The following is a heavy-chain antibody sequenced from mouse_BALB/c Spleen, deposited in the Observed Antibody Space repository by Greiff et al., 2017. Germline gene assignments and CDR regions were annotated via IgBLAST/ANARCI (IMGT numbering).Heavy chain of an antibody. CDR3: ASYYRYDGPWFAY. Sequence: EVQVVESGGDLVKPGGSLKLSCAASGFTFSSYGMSWVRQTPDKRLEWVATISSGGSYTYYPDSVKGRFTISRDNAKNTLYLQMSSLKSEDTAMYYCASYYRYDGPWFAYWGQGTLVTVSA. CDR1: GFTFSSYG. J-gene: IGHJ3*01. V-gene: IGHV5-6*01. D-gene: IGHD2-14*01. CDR2: ISSGGSYT.